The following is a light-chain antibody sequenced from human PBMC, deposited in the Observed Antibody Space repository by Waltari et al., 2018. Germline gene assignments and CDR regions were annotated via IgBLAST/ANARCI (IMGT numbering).Light chain of an antibody. CDR1: DSNIGPGYD. J-gene: IGLJ1*01. Sequence: QSVLTQPPPVSGAPGQRVTISCPGGDSNIGPGYDVLWYQQVPVTPPKLFIIGNNNRPSGFPDRFSGSKSGTSASLAITGLQAEDEADYYCQSYDYSLSGYVFGTGTKVTVL. V-gene: IGLV1-40*01. CDR3: QSYDYSLSGYV. CDR2: GNN.